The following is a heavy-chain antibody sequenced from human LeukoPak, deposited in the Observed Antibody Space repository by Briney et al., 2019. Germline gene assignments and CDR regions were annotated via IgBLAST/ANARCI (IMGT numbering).Heavy chain of an antibody. J-gene: IGHJ4*02. V-gene: IGHV1-69*06. CDR1: GGTFSSYA. CDR2: IIPIFGTA. D-gene: IGHD3-9*01. Sequence: ASVEVSCKAPGGTFSSYAISWVRQAPGQGLEWMGGIIPIFGTANYAQKFQGRVTITADKSTSTAYMELSSLRSEDTAVYYCARGGGFDYDILTGYYQFDYWGQGTLVTVSS. CDR3: ARGGGFDYDILTGYYQFDY.